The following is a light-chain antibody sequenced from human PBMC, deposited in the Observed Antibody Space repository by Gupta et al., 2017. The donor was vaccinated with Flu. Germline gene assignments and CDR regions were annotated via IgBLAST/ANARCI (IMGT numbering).Light chain of an antibody. V-gene: IGLV3-10*01. CDR1: ALPKKY. CDR2: EDS. Sequence: SYELPQPPSVSVSPGQTARITCSGDALPKKYAYWYQQKSGQAPVLVIYEDSKRPSEIPERFSGSSSGTMATLTISGAQVEDEADYYCYSTDSSGNHWVFGGGTKLTVL. J-gene: IGLJ3*02. CDR3: YSTDSSGNHWV.